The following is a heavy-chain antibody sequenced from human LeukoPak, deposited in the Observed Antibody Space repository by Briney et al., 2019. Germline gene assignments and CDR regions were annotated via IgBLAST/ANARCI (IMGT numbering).Heavy chain of an antibody. D-gene: IGHD2-2*01. CDR3: ARDKYQLPYEIDY. V-gene: IGHV7-4-1*02. CDR2: INTNTGNP. CDR1: VYTFTNYG. J-gene: IGHJ4*02. Sequence: ASVKVSCKASVYTFTNYGMNWERQAPGQGLEWMGWINTNTGNPTYAQGFTGRLVFSLDTSVSTAYLQISSLRAEDTALYYCARDKYQLPYEIDYWGQGTLVTVSS.